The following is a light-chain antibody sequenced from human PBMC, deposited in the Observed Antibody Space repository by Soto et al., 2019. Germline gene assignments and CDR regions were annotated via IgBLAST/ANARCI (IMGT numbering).Light chain of an antibody. CDR1: QGISSY. CDR2: AAS. CDR3: QQLNSYPLT. V-gene: IGKV1-9*01. Sequence: IQLTQSPSSLSASVGDRVTITFRASQGISSYLAWYQQKPGKAPKLLIYAASTLQSGVPARFSGSESGAVFTLRISSLQPEDFATYYCQQLNSYPLTFGGGTKVDIK. J-gene: IGKJ4*01.